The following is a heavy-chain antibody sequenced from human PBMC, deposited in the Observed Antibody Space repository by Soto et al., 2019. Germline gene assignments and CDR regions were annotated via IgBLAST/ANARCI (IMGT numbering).Heavy chain of an antibody. V-gene: IGHV4-39*01. CDR2: IYYSGST. CDR3: ARHRGCSSWFDP. Sequence: QLQLQESGPGLVKPSETLSLTCTVSGGSISSSSYYWGWIRQPPGKGLEWIGSIYYSGSTYYNPSLKSRVTISVDTSKNQFSLKLSSVTAADTAVYYCARHRGCSSWFDPWGQGTLVTVSS. J-gene: IGHJ5*02. CDR1: GGSISSSSYY. D-gene: IGHD3-10*01.